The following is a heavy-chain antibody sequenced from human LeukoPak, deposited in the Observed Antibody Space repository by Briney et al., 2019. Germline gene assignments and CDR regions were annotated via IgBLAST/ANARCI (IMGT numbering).Heavy chain of an antibody. V-gene: IGHV1-69*04. D-gene: IGHD5-18*01. J-gene: IGHJ3*02. Sequence: ASVKVSCKASGGTFSSYAISWVRQAPRQGLEWMGRIIPILGIANYAQKFQGRVTITADKSTSTAYMELSSLRSEDTAVYYCASPGYSGAFDIWGQGTMVTVSS. CDR2: IIPILGIA. CDR1: GGTFSSYA. CDR3: ASPGYSGAFDI.